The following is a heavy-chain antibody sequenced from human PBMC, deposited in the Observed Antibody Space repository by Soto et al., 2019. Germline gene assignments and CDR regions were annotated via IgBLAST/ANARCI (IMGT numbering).Heavy chain of an antibody. CDR2: MNPINGAT. CDR1: GYDFTAYD. CDR3: GRGPSPRAPAGGTPYYFAMDV. V-gene: IGHV1-8*02. D-gene: IGHD6-13*01. Sequence: ASVKVSCKASGYDFTAYDINWVRQASGQGLEWMGWMNPINGATGSARRFQGRVSMTRNTATGTAYLELTSLRSNDSAVYYCGRGPSPRAPAGGTPYYFAMDVWGQGTTVTVSS. J-gene: IGHJ6*02.